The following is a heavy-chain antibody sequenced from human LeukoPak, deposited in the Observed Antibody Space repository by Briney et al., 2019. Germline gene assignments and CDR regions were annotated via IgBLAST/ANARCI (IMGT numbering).Heavy chain of an antibody. V-gene: IGHV1-46*01. D-gene: IGHD2-15*01. CDR3: ERDRSRDAFDI. CDR2: INPSGGST. Sequence: ASVKVSCKASGYTFTSYYMHWVRQAPGQGLEWMGIINPSGGSTSYAQKFQGRVTMTRDTSTSTVYMELSSLRSEDTAVYYCERDRSRDAFDIWGQGTMVTVSS. CDR1: GYTFTSYY. J-gene: IGHJ3*02.